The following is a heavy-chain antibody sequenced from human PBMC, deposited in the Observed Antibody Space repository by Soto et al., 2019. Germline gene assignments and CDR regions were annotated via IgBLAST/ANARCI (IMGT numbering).Heavy chain of an antibody. V-gene: IGHV3-30-3*01. D-gene: IGHD2-21*02. Sequence: PGGSLRLSCAASGFTFSSYAMHWVRQAPGKGLEWVAVISYDGSDKYYADSVKGRFTISRDNSKNTLYLQMNSLRAPDTAVYYCTRDGDGRMTTNPYYYYGMDVWGPGITVTVSS. CDR1: GFTFSSYA. CDR3: TRDGDGRMTTNPYYYYGMDV. CDR2: ISYDGSDK. J-gene: IGHJ6*02.